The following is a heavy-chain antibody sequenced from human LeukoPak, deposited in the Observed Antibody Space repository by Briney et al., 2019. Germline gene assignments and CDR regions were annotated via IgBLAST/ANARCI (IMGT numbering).Heavy chain of an antibody. CDR1: GFTFSSYG. CDR3: ARDALKTYYDILTGYSDY. V-gene: IGHV3-30*03. Sequence: GSLRLSCAASGFTFSSYGMHWVRQAPGKGLEWVAVISYDGSNKYYADSVKGRFTISRDNSKNTLYLQMNSLRAEDTAVYYCARDALKTYYDILTGYSDYWGQGTLVTVSS. J-gene: IGHJ4*02. CDR2: ISYDGSNK. D-gene: IGHD3-9*01.